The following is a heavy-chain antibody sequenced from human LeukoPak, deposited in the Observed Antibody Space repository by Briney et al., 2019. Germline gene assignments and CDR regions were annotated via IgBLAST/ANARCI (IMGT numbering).Heavy chain of an antibody. CDR1: GGSISSSSYY. D-gene: IGHD2-2*01. V-gene: IGHV4-39*01. Sequence: PSETLSLTXTVSGGSISSSSYYWGWISQPPGKGLEWIGSIYYSGSTYYNPSLKSRVTLSVDTSKNQFSLKLSSVTAADTAVYYCARLEVGDIVVVPAAETYYFDYWGQGTLVTVSS. CDR2: IYYSGST. J-gene: IGHJ4*02. CDR3: ARLEVGDIVVVPAAETYYFDY.